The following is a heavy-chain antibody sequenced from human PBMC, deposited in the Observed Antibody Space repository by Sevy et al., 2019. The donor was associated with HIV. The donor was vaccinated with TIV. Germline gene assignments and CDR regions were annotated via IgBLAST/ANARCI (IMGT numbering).Heavy chain of an antibody. Sequence: SETLSLTCTVSGGSISSGGYYWSWIRQHPGKGLEWIGYIYYSGSTYYNPSLKSRVTISVDTSKNQFSLKLSSVTAADTAVYYCARRDSSVYDAFVIWGQGTMVTVSS. CDR1: GGSISSGGYY. CDR2: IYYSGST. J-gene: IGHJ3*02. D-gene: IGHD3-22*01. CDR3: ARRDSSVYDAFVI. V-gene: IGHV4-31*03.